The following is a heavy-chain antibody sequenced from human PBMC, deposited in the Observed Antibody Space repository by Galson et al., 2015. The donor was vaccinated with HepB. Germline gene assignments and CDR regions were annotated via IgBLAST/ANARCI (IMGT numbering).Heavy chain of an antibody. D-gene: IGHD1-7*01. Sequence: SVKVSCKASGGTFSSYAISWVRQAPGQGLEWMGGIIPIFGTANYAQKFQGRVTITADESTSTAYMELSSLRSEDTAIYYCARVGVYNWNYPSDYYYYYMDVWGKGTTVTVSS. CDR2: IIPIFGTA. V-gene: IGHV1-69*13. CDR1: GGTFSSYA. CDR3: ARVGVYNWNYPSDYYYYYMDV. J-gene: IGHJ6*03.